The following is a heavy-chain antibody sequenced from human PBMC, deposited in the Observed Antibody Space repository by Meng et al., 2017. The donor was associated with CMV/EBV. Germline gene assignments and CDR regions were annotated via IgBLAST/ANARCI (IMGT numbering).Heavy chain of an antibody. Sequence: SETLSLTCTVSGGSISSGGYYWSWIRQHPGKGLEWIGYIYYSGSTYYNPSLKSRVTISVDTSKNQFSLKLSSVTAADTAVHYCARDTVSTYYYYGMDVWGQGTTVTVSS. J-gene: IGHJ6*02. CDR1: GGSISSGGYY. V-gene: IGHV4-31*03. CDR2: IYYSGST. D-gene: IGHD4-11*01. CDR3: ARDTVSTYYYYGMDV.